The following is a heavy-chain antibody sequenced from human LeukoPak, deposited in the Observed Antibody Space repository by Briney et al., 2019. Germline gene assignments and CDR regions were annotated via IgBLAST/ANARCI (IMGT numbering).Heavy chain of an antibody. V-gene: IGHV3-74*01. CDR1: GFTFSSYW. Sequence: GGSLRLSCAASGFTFSSYWMHWVRQAPGKGLVWVSRISSDGSNTNYADSVKGRFTISRDNAKNTLYLQMNSLRAEDTAVYYCARKVGGDYYFDHWGQGTLVTVSS. D-gene: IGHD1-26*01. J-gene: IGHJ4*02. CDR3: ARKVGGDYYFDH. CDR2: ISSDGSNT.